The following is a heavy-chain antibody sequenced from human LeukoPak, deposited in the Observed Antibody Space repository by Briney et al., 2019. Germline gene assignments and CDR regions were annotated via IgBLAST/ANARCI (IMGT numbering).Heavy chain of an antibody. Sequence: SETLSLTCTVSGGSINSYYWSWIRQPPGKGLEWIGYIYYSGTTSYNPSLKSRVTISVDTSKNQFSLKLSSVTAADTAVYYCARAVYGDYVDYWGQGTLVTVSS. CDR3: ARAVYGDYVDY. CDR2: IYYSGTT. V-gene: IGHV4-59*01. J-gene: IGHJ4*02. D-gene: IGHD4-17*01. CDR1: GGSINSYY.